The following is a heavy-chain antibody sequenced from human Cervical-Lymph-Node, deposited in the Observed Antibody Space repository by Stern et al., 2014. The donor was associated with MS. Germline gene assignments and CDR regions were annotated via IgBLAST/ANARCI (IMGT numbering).Heavy chain of an antibody. Sequence: QEQLVQSGAEVKKPGASAKVSCKASGYTFTSYYMHWVRQAPGQGLEWMGIINPSGGSTRYAQKFQGRVTMTRDTSTSTVYMELSSLRSEDTAVYYCARDLGRGYFDYWGQGTLVTVSS. CDR1: GYTFTSYY. CDR3: ARDLGRGYFDY. V-gene: IGHV1-46*01. J-gene: IGHJ4*02. CDR2: INPSGGST.